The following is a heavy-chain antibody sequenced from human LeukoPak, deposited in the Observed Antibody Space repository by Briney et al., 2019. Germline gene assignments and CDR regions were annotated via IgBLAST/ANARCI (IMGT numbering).Heavy chain of an antibody. CDR3: AKDYYDSSGYSTFDY. CDR1: GFTFSSYS. V-gene: IGHV3-21*01. D-gene: IGHD3-22*01. CDR2: ISSSSSYI. Sequence: GSLRLSCAASGFTFSSYSMNWVRQAPGKGLEWVSSISSSSSYIYYADSVKGRFTISRDNAKNSLYLQMNSLRAGDTAVYYCAKDYYDSSGYSTFDYWGQGTLVTVSS. J-gene: IGHJ4*02.